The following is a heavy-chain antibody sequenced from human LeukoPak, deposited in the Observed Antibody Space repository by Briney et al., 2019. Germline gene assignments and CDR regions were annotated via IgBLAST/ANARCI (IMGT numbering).Heavy chain of an antibody. V-gene: IGHV3-48*03. CDR2: ISSSGSTI. Sequence: GGSLRLSCAASGFTFSSYEMNWVRQAPGKGLEWISYISSSGSTIYYADSVKGRFTISRDNAKNSLYLQMNSLRAEDTAIYYCARGALGLYFDYWGQGTLVTVSS. CDR3: ARGALGLYFDY. CDR1: GFTFSSYE. D-gene: IGHD3/OR15-3a*01. J-gene: IGHJ4*02.